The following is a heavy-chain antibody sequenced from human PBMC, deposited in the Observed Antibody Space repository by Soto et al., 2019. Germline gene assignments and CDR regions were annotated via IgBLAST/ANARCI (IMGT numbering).Heavy chain of an antibody. CDR2: ISNDGSST. J-gene: IGHJ5*02. Sequence: GGSLRLSCAASGFTLNSFVMHWVRHAPGKGLMWVSRISNDGSSTTYADSVKGRFTISRDNARNTLYLQMNSLRADDTAVYFCVRDQDSRGYSVFNLWGQGAQVTVSS. D-gene: IGHD3-22*01. CDR3: VRDQDSRGYSVFNL. V-gene: IGHV3-74*01. CDR1: GFTLNSFV.